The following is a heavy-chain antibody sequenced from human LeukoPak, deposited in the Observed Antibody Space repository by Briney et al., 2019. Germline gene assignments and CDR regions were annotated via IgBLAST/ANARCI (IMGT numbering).Heavy chain of an antibody. Sequence: GESLNISCKGSGYRFTSYWIGWVRPMPGKGLEWMGIIYPGDSDTRYSPSFQGQVTISADKSISTAYLQWSSLKASDTAMYYCARRAVAGTRTYFDYWGQGTLVTVSS. CDR3: ARRAVAGTRTYFDY. CDR2: IYPGDSDT. J-gene: IGHJ4*02. D-gene: IGHD6-19*01. V-gene: IGHV5-51*01. CDR1: GYRFTSYW.